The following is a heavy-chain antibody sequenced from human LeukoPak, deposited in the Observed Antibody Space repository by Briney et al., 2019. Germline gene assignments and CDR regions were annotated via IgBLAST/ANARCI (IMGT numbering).Heavy chain of an antibody. D-gene: IGHD3-16*02. CDR3: ARDQNHYVWGTYRYNPFDY. V-gene: IGHV3-48*03. J-gene: IGHJ4*02. CDR1: GFTFSSYE. CDR2: ISSSGTI. Sequence: GGSLRLSCAASGFTFSSYEMNWVRQAPGQGLEWISYISSSGTIYYDDSVKGRFTISRDNAKNSLYLEMYSLRDEDTAVYYCARDQNHYVWGTYRYNPFDYWGQGTLVTVSS.